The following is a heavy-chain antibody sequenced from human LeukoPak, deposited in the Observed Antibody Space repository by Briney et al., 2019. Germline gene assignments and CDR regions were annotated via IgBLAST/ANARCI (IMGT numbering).Heavy chain of an antibody. CDR2: ISAYNGNT. Sequence: ASVKVSCKASGYTFTSYGISWVRQAPGQGLEWMGWISAYNGNTNYAQKLQGRVTMTTDTSTSTAYMELRSLRSDDTAVYYCARDRKIAVAIYYYYGMDVWGKGTTVTVSS. D-gene: IGHD6-19*01. CDR3: ARDRKIAVAIYYYYGMDV. J-gene: IGHJ6*04. CDR1: GYTFTSYG. V-gene: IGHV1-18*01.